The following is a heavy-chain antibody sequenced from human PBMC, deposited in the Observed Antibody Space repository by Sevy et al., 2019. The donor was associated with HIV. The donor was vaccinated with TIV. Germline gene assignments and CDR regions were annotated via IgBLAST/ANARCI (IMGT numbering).Heavy chain of an antibody. CDR2: ISGSGGST. CDR1: GFTFSSYA. D-gene: IGHD3-9*01. Sequence: GGSLRLSCAASGFTFSSYAMSWVRQAPGKGLEWVSAISGSGGSTYYADSVKGRFTISRDSSKNTLYLQMNSLRAEDTAVYYCAKERGDYDILTGTFDYWGQGTLVTVSS. V-gene: IGHV3-23*01. J-gene: IGHJ4*02. CDR3: AKERGDYDILTGTFDY.